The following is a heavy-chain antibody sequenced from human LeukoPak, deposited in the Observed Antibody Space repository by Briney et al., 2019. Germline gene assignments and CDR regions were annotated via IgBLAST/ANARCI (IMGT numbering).Heavy chain of an antibody. CDR2: INHGGST. Sequence: SETLSLTCAVYGGSFSGYYWSWIRQPPGKGLEWIGEINHGGSTNYNPSLKSRVPISVDTSKNQFSLKLSSVTAADPAVYYCARGAHHDYWGQGTLVTVPS. CDR3: ARGAHHDY. CDR1: GGSFSGYY. V-gene: IGHV4-34*01. J-gene: IGHJ4*02.